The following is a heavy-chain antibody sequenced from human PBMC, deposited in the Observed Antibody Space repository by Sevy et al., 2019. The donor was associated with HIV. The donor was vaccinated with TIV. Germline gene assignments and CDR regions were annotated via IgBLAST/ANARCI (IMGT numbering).Heavy chain of an antibody. V-gene: IGHV3-21*01. J-gene: IGHJ4*02. CDR1: GFTFSSYT. Sequence: GGSLRLSCAASGFTFSSYTINWVRQAPGKGLEWVSSISSSSNYIYYADSVKGRFIISGDNAKNSLYLLMNSLRAEDTAVYYWAGVYSGYYNSWGQGTLVTVSS. CDR2: ISSSSNYI. CDR3: AGVYSGYYNS. D-gene: IGHD1-26*01.